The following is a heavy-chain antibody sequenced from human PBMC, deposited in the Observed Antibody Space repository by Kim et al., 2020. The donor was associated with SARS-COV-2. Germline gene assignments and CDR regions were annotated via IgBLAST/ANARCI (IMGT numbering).Heavy chain of an antibody. D-gene: IGHD1-26*01. CDR2: IGTAGDT. Sequence: GGSLRLSCAASGFTFSSYDMHWVRQATGKGLEWVSAIGTAGDTYYPGSVKGRFTISRENAKNSLYLQMNSLRAGDTAVYYCARVYSGSYGDRGMDVWGQGTTVTVSS. V-gene: IGHV3-13*01. CDR1: GFTFSSYD. J-gene: IGHJ6*02. CDR3: ARVYSGSYGDRGMDV.